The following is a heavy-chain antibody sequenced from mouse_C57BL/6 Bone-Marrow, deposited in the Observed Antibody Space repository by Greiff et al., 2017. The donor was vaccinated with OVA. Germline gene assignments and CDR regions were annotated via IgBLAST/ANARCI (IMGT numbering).Heavy chain of an antibody. J-gene: IGHJ2*01. Sequence: EVMLVESGGGLVKPGGSLKLSCAASGFTFSSYAMSWVRQTPEKRLEWVATISDGGSYTYYPDNVKGRFTISRDNAKNNLYLQMSHLKSEDTAMDYCARESGSSPYYFDYWGQGTTLTVSS. V-gene: IGHV5-4*01. CDR3: ARESGSSPYYFDY. D-gene: IGHD1-1*01. CDR1: GFTFSSYA. CDR2: ISDGGSYT.